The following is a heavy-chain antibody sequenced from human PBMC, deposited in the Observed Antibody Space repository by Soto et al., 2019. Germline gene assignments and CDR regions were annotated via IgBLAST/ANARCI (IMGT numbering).Heavy chain of an antibody. V-gene: IGHV3-33*01. J-gene: IGHJ6*02. CDR1: GFTFSSYG. Sequence: QPGGSLRLSCAASGFTFSSYGMHWVRQAPGKGLEWVAVIWYDGSNKYYADSVKGRFTISRGNSKNTLYLQMNSLRAEDTAVYYCAREYYDLWASYYYGTDVWGQGTTVTVSS. CDR2: IWYDGSNK. CDR3: AREYYDLWASYYYGTDV. D-gene: IGHD3-3*01.